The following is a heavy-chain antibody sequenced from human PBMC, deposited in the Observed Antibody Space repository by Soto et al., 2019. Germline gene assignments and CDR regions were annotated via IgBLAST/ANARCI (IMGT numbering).Heavy chain of an antibody. Sequence: EVQLLEYGGGLVQPGGSLRLSCAASRFTFSSYAMSWVRQAPGKGLEWVSVISGSDGSTYYADSVKGRFTISRDNSKNTLYLQMNSLRAEDTAVYYCAKRGSGSQFDSWGLGTLVTVSS. CDR2: ISGSDGST. D-gene: IGHD1-26*01. CDR3: AKRGSGSQFDS. J-gene: IGHJ4*02. CDR1: RFTFSSYA. V-gene: IGHV3-23*01.